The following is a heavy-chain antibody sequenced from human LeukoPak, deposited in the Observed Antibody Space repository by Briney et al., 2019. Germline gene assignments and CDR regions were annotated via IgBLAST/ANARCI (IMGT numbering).Heavy chain of an antibody. J-gene: IGHJ4*02. CDR1: GFTFSSYE. CDR3: ARRYCSGGSCLLDY. D-gene: IGHD2-15*01. Sequence: PGGSLRLSCAASGFTFSSYEMNWVRQAPGKGLEWVSYISSSGSTIYYADSVKGRFTISRDNAKNSLYLQMNSLRAEDTAVYYCARRYCSGGSCLLDYWGQGTLVTVSS. CDR2: ISSSGSTI. V-gene: IGHV3-48*03.